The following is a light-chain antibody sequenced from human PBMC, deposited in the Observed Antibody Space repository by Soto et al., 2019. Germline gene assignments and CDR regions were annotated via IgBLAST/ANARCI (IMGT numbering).Light chain of an antibody. V-gene: IGKV3-11*01. J-gene: IGKJ4*01. CDR2: DAS. CDR1: QSVNTY. CDR3: QEYNDWRPIT. Sequence: EVVLIQSPATLSLSPGERATLSCRASQSVNTYLAWYQHKPGQAPRLLIYDASNRASGIPARFSGRGSETDFTLTISSLEPEDSAVYYCQEYNDWRPITFGGGTKVEIK.